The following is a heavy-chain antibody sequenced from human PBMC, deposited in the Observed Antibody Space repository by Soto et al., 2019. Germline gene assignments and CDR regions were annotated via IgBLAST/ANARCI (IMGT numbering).Heavy chain of an antibody. CDR3: AKDPDWNSVYYFDY. D-gene: IGHD1-7*01. J-gene: IGHJ4*02. CDR2: ISSNGGST. V-gene: IGHV3-64*02. CDR1: GFTFSSYA. Sequence: GSLRLSCAASGFTFSSYAMHWVRQAPGKGLEYVSAISSNGGSTYYADSVKGRFTISRDNSKNTLYLQMGSLRAEDMAVYYCAKDPDWNSVYYFDYWGQGTLVTVSS.